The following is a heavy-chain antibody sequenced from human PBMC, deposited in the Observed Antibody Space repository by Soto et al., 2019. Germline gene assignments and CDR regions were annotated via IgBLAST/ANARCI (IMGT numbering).Heavy chain of an antibody. D-gene: IGHD3-3*01. CDR2: INPATGAA. J-gene: IGHJ3*02. CDR3: ARGGGVGVAGSAAFDM. Sequence: QLHLVQSGAVVKKPGASVTVSCSASGYPVTAYYMHWVRQAPGRGLEWMGGINPATGAAKYTQTFRGRVTMTRDTSTSTVFMELGGLKSEDTAVFYCARGGGVGVAGSAAFDMWGQGTLVTVSS. CDR1: GYPVTAYY. V-gene: IGHV1-2*02.